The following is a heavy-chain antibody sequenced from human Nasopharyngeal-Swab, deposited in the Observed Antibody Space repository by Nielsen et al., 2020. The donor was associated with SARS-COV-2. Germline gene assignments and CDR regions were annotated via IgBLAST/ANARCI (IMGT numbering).Heavy chain of an antibody. Sequence: SGNLSPTRPVYGGAFSDSPPSWLRPLPGKGLEGGGEINHRGGTAYRSSLKSRVSISVDTSKNQFSLELRSVTAADTAVYFCARGPDQAHSFDSWDQGRLVTVSS. CDR1: GGAFSDSP. V-gene: IGHV4-34*01. J-gene: IGHJ4*02. CDR2: INHRGGT. D-gene: IGHD2-2*01. CDR3: ARGPDQAHSFDS.